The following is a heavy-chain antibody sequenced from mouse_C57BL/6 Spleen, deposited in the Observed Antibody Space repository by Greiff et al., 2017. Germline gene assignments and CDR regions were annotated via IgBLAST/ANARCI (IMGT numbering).Heavy chain of an antibody. Sequence: VQLKESGGGLVKPGGSLKLSCAASGFTFSDYGMHWVRQAPEKGLEWVAYLSSGSSTIYYADTVKGRFTISRDNAKNTLFLQMTSLRSEDTALYYCARAYFYAMDYWGQGTSVTVSS. CDR2: LSSGSSTI. CDR3: ARAYFYAMDY. J-gene: IGHJ4*01. V-gene: IGHV5-17*01. CDR1: GFTFSDYG.